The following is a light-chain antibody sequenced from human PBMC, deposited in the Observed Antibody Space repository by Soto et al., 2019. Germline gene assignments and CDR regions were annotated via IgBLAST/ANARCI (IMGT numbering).Light chain of an antibody. CDR2: EVT. Sequence: QSALTQPDSVSGSPGQSITISCTGTSNDVGGYNLVSWYQQHPGKAPKLIIYEVTKRPSGVSNRFSGSKSGNTASPTISGLQAEDEADYSCFSYAGNSGVFGTGTKVTVL. CDR1: SNDVGGYNL. CDR3: FSYAGNSGV. J-gene: IGLJ1*01. V-gene: IGLV2-23*02.